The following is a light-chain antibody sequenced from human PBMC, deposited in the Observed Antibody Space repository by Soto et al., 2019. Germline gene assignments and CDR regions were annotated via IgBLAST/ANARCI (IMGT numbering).Light chain of an antibody. Sequence: DIQMTQSPSSVSASVGDRVTISCRASQGISSWLDWYQQKPGKAPKLRIYATSTLQSGVPSRFSGSGSGTDFTLTISSLQPEDFAPYYCHQANSPYTFGHGTKLEIK. CDR3: HQANSPYT. J-gene: IGKJ2*01. CDR2: ATS. V-gene: IGKV1-12*01. CDR1: QGISSW.